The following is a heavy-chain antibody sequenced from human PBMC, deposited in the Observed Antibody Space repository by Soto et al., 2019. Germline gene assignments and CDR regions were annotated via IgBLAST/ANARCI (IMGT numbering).Heavy chain of an antibody. Sequence: EVQLVESGGGLVKPGGSLRLSCAASGFTFSSYSMNWVRQAPGKGLEWVSSISSSSSYIYYADSVKGRFTISRDNAKNSLYLQMNSLRAEDTAVYYCARAVIFGGLVNQNHFDYWGQGTLVTVSS. CDR3: ARAVIFGGLVNQNHFDY. J-gene: IGHJ4*02. CDR1: GFTFSSYS. V-gene: IGHV3-21*01. D-gene: IGHD3-16*01. CDR2: ISSSSSYI.